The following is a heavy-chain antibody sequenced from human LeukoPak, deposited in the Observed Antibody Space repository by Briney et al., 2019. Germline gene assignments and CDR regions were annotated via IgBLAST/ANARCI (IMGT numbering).Heavy chain of an antibody. J-gene: IGHJ4*02. Sequence: AGGSLRLSCAASGFTFSSYAMHWVRQAPGKGLEWVAVISYDGSNKYYADSVKGRFTIFRDNSKNTLYLQMNSLRAEDTAVYYCARAGYYDFWSGTFYWGQGTLVTVSS. CDR3: ARAGYYDFWSGTFY. V-gene: IGHV3-30-3*01. CDR2: ISYDGSNK. D-gene: IGHD3-3*01. CDR1: GFTFSSYA.